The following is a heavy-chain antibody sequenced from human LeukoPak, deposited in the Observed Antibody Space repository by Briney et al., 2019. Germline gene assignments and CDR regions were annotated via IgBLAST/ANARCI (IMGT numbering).Heavy chain of an antibody. J-gene: IGHJ4*02. CDR3: AGDVLVSGGSYYHGY. Sequence: ASVKVPCKVSGYALTELSMHWVRQAPGKGFEWMGGVDPKDGEKIYAQTFKGRVSMTDDTSTDTAHMELSGLTSEDTALYYCAGDVLVSGGSYYHGYWGQGTLVTVSS. D-gene: IGHD3-3*02. V-gene: IGHV1-24*01. CDR1: GYALTELS. CDR2: VDPKDGEK.